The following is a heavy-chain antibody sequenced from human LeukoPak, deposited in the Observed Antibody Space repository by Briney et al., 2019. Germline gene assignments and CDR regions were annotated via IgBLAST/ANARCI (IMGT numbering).Heavy chain of an antibody. CDR3: AKDGFGGVIVVSSYFDY. Sequence: GGSLRLSCAASGFTFSGYGMHWVRQAPGKGLEWVAVISYDGSNKYYADSVKGRFTISRDNSKNTLYLQMNSLRAEDTAVYYCAKDGFGGVIVVSSYFDYWGQGTLVTVSS. D-gene: IGHD3-16*02. CDR2: ISYDGSNK. V-gene: IGHV3-30*18. J-gene: IGHJ4*02. CDR1: GFTFSGYG.